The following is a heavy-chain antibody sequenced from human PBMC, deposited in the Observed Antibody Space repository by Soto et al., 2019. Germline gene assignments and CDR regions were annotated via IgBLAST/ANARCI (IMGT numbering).Heavy chain of an antibody. J-gene: IGHJ4*02. CDR1: GFTFSSYG. CDR2: ISDTGSSH. V-gene: IGHV3-30*18. D-gene: IGHD2-2*01. CDR3: AKDRGGDCPDNSCYFGADY. Sequence: PGGSLRLSCVGSGFTFSSYGMHWVRQAPGKGLECVAVISDTGSSHYYAASVEGRFTISRENSKNTLSLHMDRLRVEDTAVHYCAKDRGGDCPDNSCYFGADYWGQGTPVTVSS.